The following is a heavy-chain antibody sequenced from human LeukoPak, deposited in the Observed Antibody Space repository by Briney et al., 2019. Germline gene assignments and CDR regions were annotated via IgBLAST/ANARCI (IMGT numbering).Heavy chain of an antibody. J-gene: IGHJ4*02. CDR3: ARVTRPWGYDFWSGYYTD. D-gene: IGHD3-3*01. CDR1: GYTFISYG. V-gene: IGHV1-18*01. Sequence: GASVKVSCKASGYTFISYGISWVRQAPGQGLEWMGWISAYNGNTNYAQKLQGRVTMTTDTYTSTTYMELRSLRSDDTAVYYCARVTRPWGYDFWSGYYTDWGQGTLVTVSS. CDR2: ISAYNGNT.